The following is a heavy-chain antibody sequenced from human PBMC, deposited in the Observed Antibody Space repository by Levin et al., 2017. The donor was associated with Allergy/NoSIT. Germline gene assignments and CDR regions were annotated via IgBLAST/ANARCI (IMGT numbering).Heavy chain of an antibody. CDR3: ARGRYNWNDGMILDY. Sequence: GESLKISCAASGFTVSSNYMSWVRQAPGKGLEWVSVIYSGGSTYYADSVKGRFTISRDNSKNTLYLQMNSLRAEDTAVYYCARGRYNWNDGMILDYWGQGTLVTVSS. CDR2: IYSGGST. V-gene: IGHV3-66*01. J-gene: IGHJ4*02. D-gene: IGHD1-20*01. CDR1: GFTVSSNY.